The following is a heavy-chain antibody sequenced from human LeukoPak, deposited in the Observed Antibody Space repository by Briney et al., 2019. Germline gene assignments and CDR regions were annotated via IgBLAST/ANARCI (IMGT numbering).Heavy chain of an antibody. V-gene: IGHV1-8*01. CDR3: ARGSLGSSWYILDY. CDR1: GYTFTSYD. J-gene: IGHJ4*02. Sequence: GASVKVSCKASGYTFTSYDINWVRQATGQGLEWMGWMDPNSGNTGYAQKFQGRVTMTRNTSISTAYMELSSLRSEDTAVYYCARGSLGSSWYILDYWGQGTLVTVSS. CDR2: MDPNSGNT. D-gene: IGHD6-13*01.